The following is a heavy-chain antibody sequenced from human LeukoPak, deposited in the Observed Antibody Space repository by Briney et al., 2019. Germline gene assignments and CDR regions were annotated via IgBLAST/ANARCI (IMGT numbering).Heavy chain of an antibody. V-gene: IGHV3-23*01. CDR1: GFTFSSYA. CDR3: AKEDCSGGSCYYYYGMDV. J-gene: IGHJ6*02. Sequence: GGSLRLSCAASGFTFSSYAMSWVRQAPGKGLEWVSAISGSGGSTYYADSVKGRLTISRDNSKNTLYLQMSSLRAEDTAVYYCAKEDCSGGSCYYYYGMDVWGQGTTVTVSS. CDR2: ISGSGGST. D-gene: IGHD2-15*01.